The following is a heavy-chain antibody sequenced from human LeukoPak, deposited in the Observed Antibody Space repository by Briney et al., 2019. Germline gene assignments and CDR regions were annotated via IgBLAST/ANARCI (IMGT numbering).Heavy chain of an antibody. V-gene: IGHV3-21*01. CDR2: ISSSSSYI. CDR1: GFTFSSYS. D-gene: IGHD5-18*01. J-gene: IGHJ4*02. Sequence: GGSLRLSCAASGFTFSSYSMNWDRQAPGKGLEWVSSISSSSSYIYYADSVKGRFTISRDNAKNSLYLQMNSLRAEDTAVYYCARDGGYSYGYGLDYWGQGTLVTVSS. CDR3: ARDGGYSYGYGLDY.